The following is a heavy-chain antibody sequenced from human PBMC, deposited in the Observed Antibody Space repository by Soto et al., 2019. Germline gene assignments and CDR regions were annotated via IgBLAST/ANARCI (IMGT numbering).Heavy chain of an antibody. V-gene: IGHV4-30-4*01. CDR3: ARLLYGSGSWFDP. D-gene: IGHD3-10*01. J-gene: IGHJ5*02. CDR1: GGSISRGDNY. CDR2: IYSSGST. Sequence: SETLSLTCSVSGGSISRGDNYWSWIRQPPGKGLEWIGYIYSSGSTYYNPSLKSRVTISVDTSKSQFSLKLSSVTAADTAVYYCARLLYGSGSWFDPWGQGTLVTVSS.